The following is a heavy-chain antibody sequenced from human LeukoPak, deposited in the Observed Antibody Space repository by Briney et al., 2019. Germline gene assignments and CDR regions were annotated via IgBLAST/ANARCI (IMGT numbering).Heavy chain of an antibody. CDR2: IYSDNT. D-gene: IGHD1-14*01. Sequence: GGSLRLSCTVSGFTVSSNSMSWVRQAPGKGLEWVSFIYSDNTHYSDSVKGRFTISRDNSKNTLYLQMNSLRAEDTAVYYCARDGDSITGYYFDYWGQGTLVTVSS. V-gene: IGHV3-53*01. J-gene: IGHJ4*02. CDR3: ARDGDSITGYYFDY. CDR1: GFTVSSNS.